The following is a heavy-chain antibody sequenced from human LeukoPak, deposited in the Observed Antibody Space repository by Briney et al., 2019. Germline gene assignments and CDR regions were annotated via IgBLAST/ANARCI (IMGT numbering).Heavy chain of an antibody. Sequence: ASVKVSCKASGYTFTSYGISWVRQAPEQGLERMGWISAYNGNTNYAQKLQGRVTMTTDTSTSTAYMELRSLRSDDTAVYYCARDHGLRLGELSLGFDYWGQGTLVTVSS. V-gene: IGHV1-18*01. CDR1: GYTFTSYG. J-gene: IGHJ4*02. CDR2: ISAYNGNT. D-gene: IGHD3-16*02. CDR3: ARDHGLRLGELSLGFDY.